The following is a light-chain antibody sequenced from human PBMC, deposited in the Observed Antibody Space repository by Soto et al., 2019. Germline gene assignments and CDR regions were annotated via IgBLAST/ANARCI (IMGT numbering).Light chain of an antibody. J-gene: IGKJ5*01. CDR3: LQYGSSPRT. CDR2: GAS. V-gene: IGKV3-20*01. CDR1: QSVSSNY. Sequence: ENVLTQSPGTLSLSPGERATLSCRASQSVSSNYLAWYQHKPGQAPRLLIYGASSRATGIPDRFSGSGSGADFTLTISRLEPEDFAVYYCLQYGSSPRTFGQGTRLEIK.